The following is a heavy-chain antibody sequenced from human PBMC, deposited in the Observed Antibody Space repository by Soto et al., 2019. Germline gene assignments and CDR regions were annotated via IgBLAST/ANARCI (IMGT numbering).Heavy chain of an antibody. CDR2: ISAYNGNT. J-gene: IGHJ6*02. V-gene: IGHV1-18*01. Sequence: ASVKVSCKASGYTFTSYGISWVRQAPGQGLEWMGWISAYNGNTNYAQKLQGRVTMTTDTSTSTAYMELRSLRSDDTAVYYCARDSGYCSSTSCYRGYYYYYGMDVWGQGTTVTVSS. D-gene: IGHD2-2*02. CDR1: GYTFTSYG. CDR3: ARDSGYCSSTSCYRGYYYYYGMDV.